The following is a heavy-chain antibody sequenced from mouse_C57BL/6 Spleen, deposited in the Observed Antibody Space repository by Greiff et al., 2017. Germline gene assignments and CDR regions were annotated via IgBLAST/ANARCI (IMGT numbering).Heavy chain of an antibody. V-gene: IGHV1-42*01. CDR1: GYSFTGYY. Sequence: VQLQQSGPELVKPGASVKISCKASGYSFTGYYMNWVKQSPEKSLEWIGEINPSTGGTTYNQKFKAKATLTVDNSSSTAYMQLKSLTSKDSAVYYCARVNYDYEAYWGQGTLVTVSA. CDR3: ARVNYDYEAY. CDR2: INPSTGGT. D-gene: IGHD2-4*01. J-gene: IGHJ3*01.